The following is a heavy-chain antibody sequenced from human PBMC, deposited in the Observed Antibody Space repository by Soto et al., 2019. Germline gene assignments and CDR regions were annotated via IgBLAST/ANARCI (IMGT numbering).Heavy chain of an antibody. CDR1: GFSLRTSGLG. V-gene: IGHV2-5*01. J-gene: IGHJ5*02. D-gene: IGHD6-19*01. Sequence: SGRTRVNPTRTLTLSWIFSGFSLRTSGLGVGWIRQPPGKALEWLGFIYWNDDKRYSPSLKSRLTITKDTSKNQVVLTMTNMDPVDTATYYCAKSGSSGWYGWFDPWGQGTLVPVSS. CDR3: AKSGSSGWYGWFDP. CDR2: IYWNDDK.